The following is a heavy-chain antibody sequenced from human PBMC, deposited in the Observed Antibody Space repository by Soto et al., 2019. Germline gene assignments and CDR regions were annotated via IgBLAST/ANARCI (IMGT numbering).Heavy chain of an antibody. D-gene: IGHD4-4*01. CDR2: INPSGGST. V-gene: IGHV1-46*01. CDR1: VYTFTIYY. Sequence: GASVTVSCKASVYTFTIYYMHWVQQAPGQGLEWMGIINPSGGSTSYAQKFQGRVTMTRDTSTSTVYMELSSLRSEDTAVYYCARDKGNTVTRYDYWGQGTLVTVSS. J-gene: IGHJ4*02. CDR3: ARDKGNTVTRYDY.